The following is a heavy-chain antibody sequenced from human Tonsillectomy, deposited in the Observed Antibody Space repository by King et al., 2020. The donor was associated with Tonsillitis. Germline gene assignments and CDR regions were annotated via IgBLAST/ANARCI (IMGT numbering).Heavy chain of an antibody. CDR2: ISGSGGRT. CDR3: AKEFLVGVTPGADY. D-gene: IGHD2-15*01. CDR1: GFSFSTNA. Sequence: VQLVQSGGGLVQPGGSLRLSCAPSGFSFSTNAMSWVRQAPGKGLEWVSAISGSGGRTYYADSVKGRFTISRDNSKNTLYLQMNSLRAEDTAVYYCAKEFLVGVTPGADYWGQGTLVTVSS. J-gene: IGHJ4*02. V-gene: IGHV3-23*04.